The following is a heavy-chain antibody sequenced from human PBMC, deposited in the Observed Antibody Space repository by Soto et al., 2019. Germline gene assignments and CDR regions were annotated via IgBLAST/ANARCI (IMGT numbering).Heavy chain of an antibody. CDR2: IYWDDDT. V-gene: IGHV2-5*02. J-gene: IGHJ4*01. Sequence: QITLKESGPTLVKPTQTVTLTCTYSGFSLSTTAVGVGWIRQPPGKALEWLGIIYWDDDTRYSPSLKSRRTPTSAISKSQVVLTMTNMGPVDTATYFCAHTCGLPFDYWGPGNLVIVYS. CDR1: GFSLSTTAVG. D-gene: IGHD2-21*01. CDR3: AHTCGLPFDY.